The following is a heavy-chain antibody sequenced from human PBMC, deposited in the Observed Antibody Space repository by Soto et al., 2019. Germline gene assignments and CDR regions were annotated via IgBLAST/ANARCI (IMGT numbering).Heavy chain of an antibody. Sequence: SVKVSCKASGGTFSSYAISWVRQAPGQGLEWMGGIIPIFGTANYAQKFQGRVTITADESTSTAYMELSSLRSEDTAVYYCARDKTGRSSGWYAPYYYYGMDVWGQGTTVTVSS. CDR1: GGTFSSYA. D-gene: IGHD6-19*01. CDR2: IIPIFGTA. CDR3: ARDKTGRSSGWYAPYYYYGMDV. J-gene: IGHJ6*02. V-gene: IGHV1-69*13.